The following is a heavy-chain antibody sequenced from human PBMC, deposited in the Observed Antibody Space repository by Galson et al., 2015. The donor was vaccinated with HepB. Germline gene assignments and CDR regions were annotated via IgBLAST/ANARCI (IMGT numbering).Heavy chain of an antibody. CDR2: ISAYIGST. CDR1: GYTFTSYD. J-gene: IGHJ5*02. D-gene: IGHD1-26*01. Sequence: SVKVSCKASGYTFTSYDISWLRQAPGHVLEWMGWISAYIGSTNYAQRFQGRVTMTTDTSTNTAYMELRSLTSDDTAVYYCARGGSGTYHGRFDPWGQGTLVTVSS. CDR3: ARGGSGTYHGRFDP. V-gene: IGHV1-18*01.